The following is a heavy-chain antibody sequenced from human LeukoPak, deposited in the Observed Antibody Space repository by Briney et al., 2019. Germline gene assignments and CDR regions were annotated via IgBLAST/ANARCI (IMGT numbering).Heavy chain of an antibody. CDR1: GITFRNYW. Sequence: GGSLRLPFGALGITFRNYWMTWGPRAPGKGLEGVGYIKQDGSDIHYVDSVKGRFTISRDNAKNSLYLQMNSLRAEDTAVYYCARLHVDIVATTSYYFDYWGQGTLVTVSS. CDR2: IKQDGSDI. V-gene: IGHV3-7*01. D-gene: IGHD5-12*01. J-gene: IGHJ4*02. CDR3: ARLHVDIVATTSYYFDY.